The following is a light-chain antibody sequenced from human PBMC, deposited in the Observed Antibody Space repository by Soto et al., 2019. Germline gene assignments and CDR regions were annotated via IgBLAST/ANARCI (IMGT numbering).Light chain of an antibody. J-gene: IGKJ2*01. CDR3: QQSLSIPYT. Sequence: DIQMTQSPSSLSASVGDRVTITCRASQTISTYLNWYQQKPGKAPKLLIYAASSLQSGVPSRFSGSGSGTDFTLTISSLQPEDSATYYCQQSLSIPYTFGQGTKLEIK. CDR2: AAS. CDR1: QTISTY. V-gene: IGKV1-39*01.